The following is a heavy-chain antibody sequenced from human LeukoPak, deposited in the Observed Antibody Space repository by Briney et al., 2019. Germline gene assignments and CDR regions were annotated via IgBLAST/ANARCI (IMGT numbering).Heavy chain of an antibody. D-gene: IGHD6-19*01. CDR2: ISYDGSNK. CDR1: GFTFSSYA. CDR3: ARDLVAVAGNYYYGMDV. J-gene: IGHJ6*02. Sequence: GGSLRLSCAASGFTFSSYAMHWVRQAPGKGLEWVAVISYDGSNKYYADSVKGRFTISRDNSKNTLNLQMNSLRAEDMAVYYCARDLVAVAGNYYYGMDVWGQGTTVTVSS. V-gene: IGHV3-30-3*01.